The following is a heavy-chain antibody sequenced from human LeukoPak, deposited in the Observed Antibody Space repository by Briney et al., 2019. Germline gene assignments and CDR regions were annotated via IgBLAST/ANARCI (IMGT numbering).Heavy chain of an antibody. Sequence: TGGSLRLSCAASGFTFSSYSMNWVRQAPGKGLEWVSSISSSSSYISYADSVKGRFTISRDNAKNSLYLQMSSLRAEDTAVFYCARKLVDAFDIWGQGTMVTVSS. CDR1: GFTFSSYS. V-gene: IGHV3-21*01. J-gene: IGHJ3*02. CDR3: ARKLVDAFDI. D-gene: IGHD1-1*01. CDR2: ISSSSSYI.